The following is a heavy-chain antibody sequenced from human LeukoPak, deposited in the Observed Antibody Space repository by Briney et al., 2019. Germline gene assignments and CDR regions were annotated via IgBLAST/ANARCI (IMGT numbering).Heavy chain of an antibody. CDR2: IGSSSSYI. V-gene: IGHV3-21*01. J-gene: IGHJ4*02. CDR1: GFTFSSYS. CDR3: ARDIPSSGWSLPFDC. D-gene: IGHD6-19*01. Sequence: GGSLRLSSAASGFTFSSYSMNWVRQAPGKGLEWVSSIGSSSSYIYYADSVKGRFTISRDNAKNSLYLQMNSLRAEDTAVYYCARDIPSSGWSLPFDCWGQGTLVTVSS.